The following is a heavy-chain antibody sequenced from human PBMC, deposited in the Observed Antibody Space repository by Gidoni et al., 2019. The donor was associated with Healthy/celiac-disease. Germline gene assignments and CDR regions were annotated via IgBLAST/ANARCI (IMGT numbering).Heavy chain of an antibody. Sequence: EVQLVESGGGLVQPGGSLRLSCAASGFTVSSNYMSWVRQAPGKGLEWVSVIYSGGSTYYADSVKGRFTISRDNSKNTLYLQMNSLRAEDTAVYYCAREYYDILNGPYYFDYWGQGTLVTVSS. J-gene: IGHJ4*02. V-gene: IGHV3-66*01. CDR2: IYSGGST. D-gene: IGHD3-22*01. CDR1: GFTVSSNY. CDR3: AREYYDILNGPYYFDY.